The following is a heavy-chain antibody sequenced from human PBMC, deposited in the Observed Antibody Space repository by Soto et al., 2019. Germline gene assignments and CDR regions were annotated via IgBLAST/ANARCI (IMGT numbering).Heavy chain of an antibody. Sequence: GGPVKVSCQASGYTFTGFYMHWVRQAPGQGLEWMGWINPNSGGTNYAQKFQGRVTMTRDTSISTAYMELSRLRSDDTAVYYCASDHDPYSSSSNWFDPWGQGTLVTVSS. D-gene: IGHD6-6*01. V-gene: IGHV1-2*02. CDR2: INPNSGGT. CDR3: ASDHDPYSSSSNWFDP. CDR1: GYTFTGFY. J-gene: IGHJ5*02.